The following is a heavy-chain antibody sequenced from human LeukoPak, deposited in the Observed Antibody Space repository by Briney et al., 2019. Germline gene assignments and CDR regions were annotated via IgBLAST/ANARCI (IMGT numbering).Heavy chain of an antibody. CDR1: GGSISSSSYY. J-gene: IGHJ3*02. V-gene: IGHV4-39*01. D-gene: IGHD7-27*01. CDR3: ARSLNWGRGAFDI. Sequence: PSETLSLTCTVSGGSISSSSYYWGWIRQPPGKGLEWIGSIYYSGSTYYNPSLKSRVTISVDTSKNQFSLKLSSVTAADTAVYYCARSLNWGRGAFDIXGXGTXVTVSS. CDR2: IYYSGST.